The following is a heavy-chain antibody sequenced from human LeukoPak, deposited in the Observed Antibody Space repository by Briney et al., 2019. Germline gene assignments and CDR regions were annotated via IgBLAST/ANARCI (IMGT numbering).Heavy chain of an antibody. Sequence: GGSLRLSCAASGFTFSNCWMHWVRQAPGKGLVRVSRVNSDGSSTSYADPVKGRFTISRDNAKNSLYLQMNSLRAEDTAVYYCASEAIAAAGGGWGQGTLVTVSS. V-gene: IGHV3-74*01. CDR2: VNSDGSST. D-gene: IGHD6-13*01. CDR3: ASEAIAAAGGG. J-gene: IGHJ4*02. CDR1: GFTFSNCW.